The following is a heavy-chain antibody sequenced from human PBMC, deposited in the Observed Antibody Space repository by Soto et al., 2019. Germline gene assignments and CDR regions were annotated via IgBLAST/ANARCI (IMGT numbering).Heavy chain of an antibody. Sequence: EMQLLQSGGGLVQPGGSLRLSCTASGFAFDDYAMSWVRQAPGKGLEWVSALSGSGATTYYTDSVKGRFTISRDNSKNTMFLQMDNLRVEDTAVYYCAKDAKGASDPYVFDCWGPGILITVSS. J-gene: IGHJ4*02. D-gene: IGHD1-26*01. CDR3: AKDAKGASDPYVFDC. V-gene: IGHV3-23*01. CDR2: LSGSGATT. CDR1: GFAFDDYA.